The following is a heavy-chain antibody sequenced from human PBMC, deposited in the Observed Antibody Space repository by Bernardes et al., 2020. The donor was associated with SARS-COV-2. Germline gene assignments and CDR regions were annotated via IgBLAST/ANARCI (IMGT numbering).Heavy chain of an antibody. J-gene: IGHJ4*02. CDR2: IKPDGSEK. V-gene: IGHV3-7*01. Sequence: GGSLRLSCAASGFTFRSYWMNWVRQAPGKGLAWVAKIKPDGSEKYYVESVKGRFTISRDNAQKSLYLQMKSLRAEDSAMYYCVTESRSSSWNYWGQGALVTVSS. CDR1: GFTFRSYW. CDR3: VTESRSSSWNY. D-gene: IGHD6-13*01.